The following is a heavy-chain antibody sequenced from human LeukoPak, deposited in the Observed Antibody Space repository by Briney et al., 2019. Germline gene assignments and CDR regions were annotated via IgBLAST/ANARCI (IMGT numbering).Heavy chain of an antibody. J-gene: IGHJ4*02. CDR2: ISYDGSNE. V-gene: IGHV3-30*18. CDR3: AKARAGYYYFDS. Sequence: SGGSLRLSCAASGFSFSRNGMHWVRQAPGKGLEWVAVISYDGSNEYYAGSVKGRFTISRDNSKNTLYLQMNSLRPEDTAVYYCAKARAGYYYFDSWGQGTLVTVSS. CDR1: GFSFSRNG. D-gene: IGHD2-21*01.